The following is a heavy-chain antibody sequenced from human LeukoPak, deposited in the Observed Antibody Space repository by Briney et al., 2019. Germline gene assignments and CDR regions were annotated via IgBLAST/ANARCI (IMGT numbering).Heavy chain of an antibody. J-gene: IGHJ4*02. Sequence: GGSLRLSCAASGFTFSNYAMSWVRQAPGKGLEWVSAISGSGDNTYYADSVKGRFTISRDNSKNTLYLQMNSLRAEDTAVYYCATRGPMVRGVLYGYYFDYWGQGILVTVSS. CDR1: GFTFSNYA. V-gene: IGHV3-23*01. CDR2: ISGSGDNT. CDR3: ATRGPMVRGVLYGYYFDY. D-gene: IGHD3-10*01.